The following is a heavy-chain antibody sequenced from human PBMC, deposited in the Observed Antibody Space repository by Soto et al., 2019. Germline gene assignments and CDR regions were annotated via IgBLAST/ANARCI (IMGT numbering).Heavy chain of an antibody. V-gene: IGHV3-15*07. CDR3: TAAGA. Sequence: EVQLVESGGGLVKPGGSLRLSCAGSGFTFSNAWMNWVRQAPGKGLEWVARIKTKTDAGTTAYAAPVKGRFTISTDDSRNTLYLQRNSLKTEDTAVYYCTAAGAWGQGTLVTVSS. J-gene: IGHJ5*02. CDR2: IKTKTDAGTT. CDR1: GFTFSNAW.